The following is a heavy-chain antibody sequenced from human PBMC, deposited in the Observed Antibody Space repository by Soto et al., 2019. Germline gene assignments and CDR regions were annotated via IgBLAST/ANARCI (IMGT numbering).Heavy chain of an antibody. D-gene: IGHD5-18*01. Sequence: GESLKISCAASGFTFSSYGMHWVRQAPGKGLEWVAVISYDGSNKYYADSVKGRFTISRDNSKSTLYLQMNSLRAEDTAVYYCAKSLRGYSYGNFDYWGQGTPVTVSS. J-gene: IGHJ4*02. V-gene: IGHV3-30*18. CDR1: GFTFSSYG. CDR2: ISYDGSNK. CDR3: AKSLRGYSYGNFDY.